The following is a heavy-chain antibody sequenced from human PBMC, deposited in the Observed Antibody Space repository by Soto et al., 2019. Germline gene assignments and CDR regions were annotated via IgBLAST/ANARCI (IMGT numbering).Heavy chain of an antibody. CDR1: GGSISSGSFY. V-gene: IGHV4-61*01. J-gene: IGHJ2*01. D-gene: IGHD2-15*01. CDR3: VGATNCIYFYL. Sequence: QVQLQESGPGLVKPSETLSLTCTVSGGSISSGSFYWSWMRQPPGKGLEWIGYISHIGSTNYNPSFKSRVTISVDTAKSQFYRKLSTMPAADTAVYYCVGATNCIYFYLWGRGNPVTVSS. CDR2: ISHIGST.